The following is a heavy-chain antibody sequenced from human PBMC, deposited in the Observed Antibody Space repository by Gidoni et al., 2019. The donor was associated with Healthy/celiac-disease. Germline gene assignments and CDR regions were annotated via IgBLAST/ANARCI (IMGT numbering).Heavy chain of an antibody. CDR2: INHSGST. V-gene: IGHV4-34*01. Sequence: QVQLQQWGAGLLKPSETLSLTCAVYGGSFSGYYWSWIRQPPGKGLEWIGEINHSGSTNYNPSLKSRVTISVDTSKNQFSLKLSSVTAADTAVYYCARGIRYSSPFDYWGQGTLVTVSS. J-gene: IGHJ4*02. CDR3: ARGIRYSSPFDY. CDR1: GGSFSGYY. D-gene: IGHD6-13*01.